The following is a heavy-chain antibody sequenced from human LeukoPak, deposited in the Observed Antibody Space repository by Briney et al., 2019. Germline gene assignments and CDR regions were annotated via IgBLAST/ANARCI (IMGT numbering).Heavy chain of an antibody. V-gene: IGHV4-30-2*05. CDR3: ARPYYYDSRIDP. J-gene: IGHJ5*02. CDR1: GGSISSGGYS. CDR2: MYYSGST. Sequence: SQTLSLTCAVSGGSISSGGYSWSWNRQPPGKGLEWIAYMYYSGSTYYNPSLKSRVTMSADTSKNQLSLKLSSVTAADTAVYYCARPYYYDSRIDPWGQGILVTVSS. D-gene: IGHD3-22*01.